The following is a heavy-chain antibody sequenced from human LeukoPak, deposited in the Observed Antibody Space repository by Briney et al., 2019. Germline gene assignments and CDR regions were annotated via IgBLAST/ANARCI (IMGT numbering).Heavy chain of an antibody. CDR1: GYKFTGYY. Sequence: ASVKVSCKASGYKFTGYYIHWVRQAPGQGLEWMGGINPNTGDTTYAQNFQGVVTMARDTAITTAYMEVSRLRSDDTAVYYCARRDSSSDIDYWGQGTLVTVSS. D-gene: IGHD6-13*01. CDR3: ARRDSSSDIDY. J-gene: IGHJ4*02. CDR2: INPNTGDT. V-gene: IGHV1-2*02.